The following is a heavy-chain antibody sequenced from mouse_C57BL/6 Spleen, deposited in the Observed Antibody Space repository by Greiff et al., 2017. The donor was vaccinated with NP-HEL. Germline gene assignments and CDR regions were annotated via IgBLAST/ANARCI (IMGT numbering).Heavy chain of an antibody. CDR1: GFNIKDAY. Sequence: EVQLQQSGAELVRPGASVKLSCTASGFNIKDAYMHWVKQRPEQGLEWIGWIDPENGDTEYASKFQGKATITADTSSNTAYLQLSSLTSEDTAVYYCTSGLYAMDYWGQGTSVTVSS. CDR2: IDPENGDT. CDR3: TSGLYAMDY. J-gene: IGHJ4*01. V-gene: IGHV14-4*01.